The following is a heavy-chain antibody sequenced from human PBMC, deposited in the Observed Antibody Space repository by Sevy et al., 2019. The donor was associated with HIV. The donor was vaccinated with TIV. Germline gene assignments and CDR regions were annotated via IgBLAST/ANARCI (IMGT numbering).Heavy chain of an antibody. D-gene: IGHD3-3*01. J-gene: IGHJ6*02. CDR3: ARGFMGADYYYGMDV. Sequence: GGSLRLSCAASRLTFSSSSVNWVRQAPGKGLEWVSYISSSSTTIYYSDSVKGRFTISRDNAKNSLYLQINSLRDEDTAVYYCARGFMGADYYYGMDVWGQGTTVTVSS. CDR1: RLTFSSSS. V-gene: IGHV3-48*02. CDR2: ISSSSTTI.